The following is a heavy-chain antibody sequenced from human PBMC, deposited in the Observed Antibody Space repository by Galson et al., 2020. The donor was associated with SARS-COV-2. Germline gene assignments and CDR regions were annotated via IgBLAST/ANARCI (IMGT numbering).Heavy chain of an antibody. CDR1: GFRFGDYG. Sequence: GGSLRLSCAASGFRFGDYGMSWVRQVPGKGLEWVSGISWNGGSTAYVESVKGRFTISRDNAKNSLYLQMNSLRAEDTAFYYCAKEMAVAGNYGMGVWGQGTTVTVSS. D-gene: IGHD3-10*01. V-gene: IGHV3-20*04. J-gene: IGHJ6*02. CDR2: ISWNGGST. CDR3: AKEMAVAGNYGMGV.